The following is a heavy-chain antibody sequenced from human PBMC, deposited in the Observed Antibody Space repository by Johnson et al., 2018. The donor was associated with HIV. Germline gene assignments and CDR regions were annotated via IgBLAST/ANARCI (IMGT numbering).Heavy chain of an antibody. Sequence: QVQLVESGGGVVQPGRSLRLSCAASGFTFSSYGMHWVRQAPGKGLEWVAVIWYDGSNKYYVDSVKGRFTISRDNAKNSLYLQMNSLRAEYTAVYYCARRRGYSYGLTWGGYAFDIWGQGTMVTVSS. CDR3: ARRRGYSYGLTWGGYAFDI. CDR1: GFTFSSYG. CDR2: IWYDGSNK. V-gene: IGHV3-33*03. J-gene: IGHJ3*02. D-gene: IGHD5-18*01.